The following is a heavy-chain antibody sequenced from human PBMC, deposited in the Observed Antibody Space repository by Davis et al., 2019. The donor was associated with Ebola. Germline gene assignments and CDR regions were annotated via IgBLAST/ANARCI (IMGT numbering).Heavy chain of an antibody. CDR2: IYYSGST. J-gene: IGHJ4*02. Sequence: SETLSLTCTVSGGSISSYYWSWIRQPPGKGLEWIGYIYYSGSTYYNPSLKSRVTISVDTSKNQFSLKLSSVTAADTAVYYCARQRGAAAGQIDYWGQGTLATVSS. CDR1: GGSISSYY. CDR3: ARQRGAAAGQIDY. V-gene: IGHV4-59*08. D-gene: IGHD6-13*01.